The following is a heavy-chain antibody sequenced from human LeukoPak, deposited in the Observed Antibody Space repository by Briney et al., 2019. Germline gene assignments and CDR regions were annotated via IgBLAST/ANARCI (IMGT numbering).Heavy chain of an antibody. V-gene: IGHV5-51*01. CDR1: GYSFTSYW. Sequence: GESLKISCKGSGYSFTSYWIAWVRQMPGKGLEWMGIIYPGDSDTRYSPSFQGQGTMSADKSISTAYLQWSRLRASDTAMYYGARHPPHNYGSNFDAFDIWGQGTMVTVSS. J-gene: IGHJ3*02. CDR3: ARHPPHNYGSNFDAFDI. CDR2: IYPGDSDT. D-gene: IGHD3-22*01.